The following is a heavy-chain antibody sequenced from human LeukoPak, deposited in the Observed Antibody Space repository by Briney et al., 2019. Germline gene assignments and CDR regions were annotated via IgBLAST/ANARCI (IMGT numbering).Heavy chain of an antibody. V-gene: IGHV4-38-2*01. Sequence: SETLSLTCAVSGYSISSDNYWVWIRQPPGQGLEWTGGIYHSGSTYYNPSLTGRVTMSVDTSKNQFSLKLSSVTAADTAVYYCARAPRDSSSSNYMRRFDYWGQGTLVTVSS. CDR2: IYHSGST. J-gene: IGHJ4*02. CDR1: GYSISSDNY. CDR3: ARAPRDSSSSNYMRRFDY. D-gene: IGHD3-22*01.